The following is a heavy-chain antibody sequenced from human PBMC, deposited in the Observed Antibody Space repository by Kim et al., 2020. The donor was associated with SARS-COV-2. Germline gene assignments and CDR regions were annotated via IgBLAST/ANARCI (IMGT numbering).Heavy chain of an antibody. CDR2: MSYDGYSK. D-gene: IGHD6-25*01. Sequence: LSLTCGASTFTLSSYVMHWVRQAPGKGLDWVAGMSYDGYSKYHADSVKGRFTISRDTSTLFLQMESLRADDTAVYYCVREGHSSGRAPAFDIWGQGTLVTVSS. CDR1: TFTLSSYV. CDR3: VREGHSSGRAPAFDI. V-gene: IGHV3-30-3*01. J-gene: IGHJ3*02.